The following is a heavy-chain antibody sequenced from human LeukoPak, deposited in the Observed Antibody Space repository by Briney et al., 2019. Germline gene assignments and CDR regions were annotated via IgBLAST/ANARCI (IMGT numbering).Heavy chain of an antibody. CDR1: GFTFSSHW. Sequence: GGSLRLSCAASGFTFSSHWMHWVRQAPGKGLVWVSRINSDGRNINYADSVKGRFTISRDNAKNTLYLQMNSLRVEDTAVYYCARDSPPARPYYYYYYMDVWGKGTTVTVSS. J-gene: IGHJ6*03. D-gene: IGHD6-6*01. V-gene: IGHV3-74*01. CDR3: ARDSPPARPYYYYYYMDV. CDR2: INSDGRNI.